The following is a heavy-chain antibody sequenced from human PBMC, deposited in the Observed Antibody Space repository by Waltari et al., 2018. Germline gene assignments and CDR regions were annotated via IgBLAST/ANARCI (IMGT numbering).Heavy chain of an antibody. D-gene: IGHD3-3*01. J-gene: IGHJ6*02. V-gene: IGHV1-69*08. CDR2: IIPILGTA. Sequence: QVQLVQSGAEVKKPGSSVKVSCKASGGTFSSYAISWVRQAPGQGLEWMGMIIPILGTANYAQKFQVRVTITADKSTSTAYMELSSLRSEDTAVYYCARDNSYYDFWSGYYYGMDVWGQGTTVTVSS. CDR3: ARDNSYYDFWSGYYYGMDV. CDR1: GGTFSSYA.